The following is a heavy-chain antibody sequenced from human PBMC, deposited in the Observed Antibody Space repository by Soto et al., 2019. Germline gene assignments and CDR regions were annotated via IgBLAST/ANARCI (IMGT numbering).Heavy chain of an antibody. Sequence: LSCAASGFTFSSYSMNWVRQAPGKGVEGGSYISSSRSNIYYADSVKGRFTISRDNAKTSLYLQMNSLTADDTAVYACVKGGWLDFWGQGTLVTVSS. V-gene: IGHV3-48*01. D-gene: IGHD3-16*01. CDR1: GFTFSSYS. CDR2: ISSSRSNI. J-gene: IGHJ5*01. CDR3: VKGGWLDF.